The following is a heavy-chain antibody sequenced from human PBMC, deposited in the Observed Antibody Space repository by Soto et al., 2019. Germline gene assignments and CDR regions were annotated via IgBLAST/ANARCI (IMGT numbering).Heavy chain of an antibody. CDR2: IYYSGST. CDR3: ARVGDYYYYYGMDV. Sequence: SETLSLTCTVSGGSISSYYWSWIRQPPGKGLEWIGYIYYSGSTNYNPSLKSRVTISVDTSKNQFSLKLSSVTAADTAVYYCARVGDYYYYYGMDVWGQGTTVTV. D-gene: IGHD2-21*02. V-gene: IGHV4-59*01. J-gene: IGHJ6*02. CDR1: GGSISSYY.